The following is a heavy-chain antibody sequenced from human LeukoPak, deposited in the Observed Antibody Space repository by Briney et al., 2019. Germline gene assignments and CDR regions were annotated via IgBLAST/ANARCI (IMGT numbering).Heavy chain of an antibody. V-gene: IGHV4-31*03. CDR1: GGSISSGGYY. D-gene: IGHD4-23*01. J-gene: IGHJ4*02. CDR2: IYYSGST. Sequence: SSETLSLTCTVSGGSISSGGYYWSWIRQHPGKGLEWIGYIYYSGSTYYNPSPKSRVTISVDTSKNQFSLKLSSVTAADTAVYYCATYGDDGGYWGQGTLVTVSS. CDR3: ATYGDDGGY.